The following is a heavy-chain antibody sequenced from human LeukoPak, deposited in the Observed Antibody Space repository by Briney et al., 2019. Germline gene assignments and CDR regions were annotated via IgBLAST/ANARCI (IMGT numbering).Heavy chain of an antibody. D-gene: IGHD2-2*03. CDR2: IYTSGST. Sequence: SETLSLTCTVSGGSISSCYWSWIRQPAGKGLEWIGRIYTSGSTNYNPSLKSRVTMSVDTSKNQFSLKLSSVTAADTAVYYCARGGSLDIVVVPAAMPAATMYCGGDCFDYWGQGTLVTVSS. CDR3: ARGGSLDIVVVPAAMPAATMYCGGDCFDY. V-gene: IGHV4-4*07. CDR1: GGSISSCY. J-gene: IGHJ4*02.